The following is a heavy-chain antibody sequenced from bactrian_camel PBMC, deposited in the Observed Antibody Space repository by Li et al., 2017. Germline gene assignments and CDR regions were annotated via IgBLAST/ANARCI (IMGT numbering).Heavy chain of an antibody. D-gene: IGHD6*01. CDR3: ALRQGAGGSWASPSTYNS. CDR1: GDIASLHR. Sequence: HVQLVESGGGSVQAGGSLRLSCVASGDIASLHRVTWFRHRPGKEREGVASISAASGNTFYDDSVKGRFTISRDKAERTTYLQMSSLKPEDTVVYYCALRQGAGGSWASPSTYNSWGQGTQVTVS. J-gene: IGHJ4*01. CDR2: ISAASGNT. V-gene: IGHV3S1*01.